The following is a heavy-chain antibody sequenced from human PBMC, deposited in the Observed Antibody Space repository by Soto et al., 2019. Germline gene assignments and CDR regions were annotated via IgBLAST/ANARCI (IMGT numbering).Heavy chain of an antibody. J-gene: IGHJ4*02. V-gene: IGHV1-58*01. D-gene: IGHD3-10*01. CDR2: IVVGSGNT. CDR1: GFTFTSSA. Sequence: SVKVSCKASGFTFTSSAVQWVRQARGQRLEWIGWIVVGSGNTNYAQKFQERVTITRDMSTSTAYMDLSSLRSEDTAVYYCARNYYRSGSYYPGGYWGQGTLVTVSS. CDR3: ARNYYRSGSYYPGGY.